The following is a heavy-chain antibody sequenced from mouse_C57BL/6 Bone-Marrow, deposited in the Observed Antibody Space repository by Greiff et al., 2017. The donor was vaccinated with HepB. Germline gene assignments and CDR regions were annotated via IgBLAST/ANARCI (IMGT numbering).Heavy chain of an antibody. D-gene: IGHD1-1*02. CDR2: IYPRSGNT. V-gene: IGHV1-81*01. J-gene: IGHJ3*01. CDR1: GYTFTSYG. Sequence: VQLQQSGAELARPGASVKLSCKASGYTFTSYGISWVKQRTGQGLEWIGEIYPRSGNTYYNEKFKGKATLTADKSSSTAYMELRSLTSEDSAVYFCARPYYYPFAYWGQGTLVTVSA. CDR3: ARPYYYPFAY.